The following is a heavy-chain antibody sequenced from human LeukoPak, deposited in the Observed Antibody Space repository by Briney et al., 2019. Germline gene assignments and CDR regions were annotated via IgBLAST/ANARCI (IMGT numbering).Heavy chain of an antibody. Sequence: SETLSLTCTVSGGSISSYYWSWIRQPPGKGLEWIGYIYYSGSTNYNPSLRSRVTISVDTSKNQFSLKLSSVTAADTAVYYCARHFLVIDWYFDLWGRGTLVTVSS. D-gene: IGHD3-9*01. CDR2: IYYSGST. V-gene: IGHV4-59*08. J-gene: IGHJ2*01. CDR3: ARHFLVIDWYFDL. CDR1: GGSISSYY.